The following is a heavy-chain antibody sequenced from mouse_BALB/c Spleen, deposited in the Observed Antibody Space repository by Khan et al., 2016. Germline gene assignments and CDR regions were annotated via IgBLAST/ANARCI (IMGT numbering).Heavy chain of an antibody. Sequence: QIQLVQSGPELKKPGETVKISCKASGYTFTNYGMNWVKQAPGKGLKWMGWINTYTGEPTYAADFKGRFAFSLETSASTAYLQINNLKNEDMATYFCARWATPRDYWGQGTTLTVSS. CDR3: ARWATPRDY. CDR2: INTYTGEP. V-gene: IGHV9-1*02. D-gene: IGHD3-1*01. CDR1: GYTFTNYG. J-gene: IGHJ2*01.